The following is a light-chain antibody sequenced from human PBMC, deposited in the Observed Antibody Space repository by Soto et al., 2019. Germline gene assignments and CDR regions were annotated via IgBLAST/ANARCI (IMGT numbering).Light chain of an antibody. CDR1: RDINNY. J-gene: IGKJ5*01. Sequence: DIQMTQSPSSLSASLGDRVTITCQASRDINNYLNWFQQKPGKAPKFLIYDASNLETGVPSRFSGSGSGTDFTFTISRLQPEDIGTYYCQQYDSLPITFGQGTRLEIK. V-gene: IGKV1-33*01. CDR2: DAS. CDR3: QQYDSLPIT.